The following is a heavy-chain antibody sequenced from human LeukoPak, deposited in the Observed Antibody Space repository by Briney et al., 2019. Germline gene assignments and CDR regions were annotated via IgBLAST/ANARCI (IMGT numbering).Heavy chain of an antibody. CDR3: ARDAGNSGYDLLDY. J-gene: IGHJ4*02. CDR1: GFRFSDFW. D-gene: IGHD5-12*01. Sequence: QPGGSLRLTCAASGFRFSDFWMTWVRQAPGKGLEWVANIKRDGSEKFYVDSVKGRFTISRDNTQNSLYLQMNSLRTEDTAVYFCARDAGNSGYDLLDYWGQGTLVTVSS. V-gene: IGHV3-7*04. CDR2: IKRDGSEK.